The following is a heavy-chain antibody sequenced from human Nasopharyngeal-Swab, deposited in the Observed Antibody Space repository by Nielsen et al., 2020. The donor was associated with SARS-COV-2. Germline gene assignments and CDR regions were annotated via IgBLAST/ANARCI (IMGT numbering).Heavy chain of an antibody. CDR3: AREPRALDF. CDR2: IYYSGTT. V-gene: IGHV4-39*01. Sequence: GSLRLSCTVSGGSISGSYYFWSWIRQPPGKGLEWIANIYYSGTTYYNPSLRSRVAISLDTSKNQFSLKLSSVTAADTAVYYCAREPRALDFWGQGTMVTVSS. J-gene: IGHJ3*01. CDR1: GGSISGSYYF. D-gene: IGHD1-26*01.